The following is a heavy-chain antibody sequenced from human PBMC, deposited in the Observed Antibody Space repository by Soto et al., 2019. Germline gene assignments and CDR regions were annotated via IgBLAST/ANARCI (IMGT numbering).Heavy chain of an antibody. CDR2: VYFSGSA. D-gene: IGHD1-26*01. Sequence: QVQLQESGPGLVRPSQTLSLTCTVSGGSISSGTHYWSWIRQTPGKGLEFIGHVYFSGSAYYKASHEDRFNISIGTSKNHFSLTLDSVTAADTAIYCWARVPIVGVTGNGGFDVWGPGTGVIVSS. CDR1: GGSISSGTHY. CDR3: ARVPIVGVTGNGGFDV. V-gene: IGHV4-30-4*08. J-gene: IGHJ3*01.